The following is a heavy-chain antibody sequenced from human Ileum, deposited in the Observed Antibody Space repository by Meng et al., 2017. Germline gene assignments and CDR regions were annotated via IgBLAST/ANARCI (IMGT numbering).Heavy chain of an antibody. J-gene: IGHJ6*02. CDR2: VSNGGRSI. CDR3: ARSMIRGVVLDGMDV. D-gene: IGHD3-10*01. CDR1: GFSFSDYY. V-gene: IGHV3-11*04. Sequence: GESLKISCAASGFSFSDYYMNWIRQAPGKGLEWISYVSNGGRSIYYADSVKGRFTISRDNAKNSVFLQLTGLRDEDTAVYYCARSMIRGVVLDGMDVWGQGNTVNGAS.